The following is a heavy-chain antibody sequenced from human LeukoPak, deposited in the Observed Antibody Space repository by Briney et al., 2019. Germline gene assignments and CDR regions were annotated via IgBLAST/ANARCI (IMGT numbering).Heavy chain of an antibody. CDR1: GFTFSSYS. J-gene: IGHJ4*02. CDR3: ARDNSYGDLDY. D-gene: IGHD4-17*01. CDR2: ISINSNYI. V-gene: IGHV3-21*01. Sequence: GGSLRLSCAASGFTFSSYSMNWVRQAPGQGLEWVSSISINSNYIYYADSMKGRFTISRDNSKNTLYLQMNSLRAEDTAVYYCARDNSYGDLDYWGQGTLVTVSS.